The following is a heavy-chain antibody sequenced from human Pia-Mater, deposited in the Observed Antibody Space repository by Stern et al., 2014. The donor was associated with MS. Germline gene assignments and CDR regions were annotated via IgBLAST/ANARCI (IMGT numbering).Heavy chain of an antibody. CDR2: IIPIFGTA. CDR1: GGTFNVYA. J-gene: IGHJ6*02. CDR3: ARDGRHTDNYGLDV. D-gene: IGHD3-9*01. Sequence: QVQLVQSGAEVKKPGSSVKVSCKASGGTFNVYAINWLRQAPGQGLEWMGRIIPIFGTANYAQKFQGRVTITADESTRTSSMQLSSLRYDDTAVYYCARDGRHTDNYGLDVWGQGTTVTVSS. V-gene: IGHV1-69*01.